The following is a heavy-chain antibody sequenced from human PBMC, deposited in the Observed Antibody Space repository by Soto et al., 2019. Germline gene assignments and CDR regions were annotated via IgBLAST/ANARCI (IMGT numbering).Heavy chain of an antibody. D-gene: IGHD6-6*01. CDR1: GFTFDDYA. J-gene: IGHJ6*02. CDR2: ISGDGGST. CDR3: AKDTSSSSQYYYYGMDV. V-gene: IGHV3-43*02. Sequence: GGSLRLSCAASGFTFDDYAMHWVRQAPGKGLEWVSLISGDGGSTYYADSVKGRFPIARDNSKNSLYLQMNSLRTEDTALYYCAKDTSSSSQYYYYGMDVWGQGTTVTVS.